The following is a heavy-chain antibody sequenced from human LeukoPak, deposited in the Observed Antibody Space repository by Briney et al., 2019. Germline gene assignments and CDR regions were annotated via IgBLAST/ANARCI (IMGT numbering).Heavy chain of an antibody. CDR2: IHPSGIT. CDR1: GGSISSSSYY. Sequence: PSETLSLTCTVSGGSISSSSYYWGWIRQHPGKGLEWIGYIHPSGITDYNPSLQSRVTMSLVTSQNQFSLKLTSVTAADTAIYYCARGQDAFKTGYWGQGTLVTVSS. J-gene: IGHJ4*02. V-gene: IGHV4-31*03. D-gene: IGHD5-24*01. CDR3: ARGQDAFKTGY.